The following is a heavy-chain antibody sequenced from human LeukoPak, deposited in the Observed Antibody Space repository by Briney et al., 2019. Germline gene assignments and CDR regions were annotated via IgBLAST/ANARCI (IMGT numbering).Heavy chain of an antibody. D-gene: IGHD6-13*01. V-gene: IGHV3-30-3*01. CDR3: AREGQQLAFDY. Sequence: PGRSLRLSCAASGFTFSSYAMHWVRQAPGKGLEWVAVISYDGSNKYYADSVKGRFTISRDNSKNTLYLQMNSLRAEVTAVYYCAREGQQLAFDYWGQGTLVTVSS. J-gene: IGHJ4*02. CDR1: GFTFSSYA. CDR2: ISYDGSNK.